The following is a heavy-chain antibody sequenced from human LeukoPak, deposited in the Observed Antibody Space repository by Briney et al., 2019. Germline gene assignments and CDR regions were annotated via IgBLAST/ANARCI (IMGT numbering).Heavy chain of an antibody. J-gene: IGHJ4*02. D-gene: IGHD1-26*01. Sequence: GGSLRLSCAASGFTFSSYAMSWVRQAPGKGLEWVSAISGSGGSTYYADSVKGRFTISRDDSKTTLYLQMNSLRAEDTAVYYCAKDQRELLPLDYWGQGTLVTVSS. CDR3: AKDQRELLPLDY. CDR2: ISGSGGST. CDR1: GFTFSSYA. V-gene: IGHV3-23*01.